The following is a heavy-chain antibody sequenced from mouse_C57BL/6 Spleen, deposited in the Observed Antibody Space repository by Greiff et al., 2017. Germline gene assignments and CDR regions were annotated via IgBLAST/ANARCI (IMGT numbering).Heavy chain of an antibody. D-gene: IGHD2-4*01. CDR1: GFTFSSYA. CDR2: ISDGGSYT. J-gene: IGHJ3*01. Sequence: EVNVVESGGGLVKPGGSLKLSCAASGFTFSSYAMSWVRQTPEKRLEWVATISDGGSYTYYPDNVKGRFTISRDNAKNNLYLQMSHLKSEDTAMYYCASIYYDYDEGFAYWGQGTLVTVSA. CDR3: ASIYYDYDEGFAY. V-gene: IGHV5-4*03.